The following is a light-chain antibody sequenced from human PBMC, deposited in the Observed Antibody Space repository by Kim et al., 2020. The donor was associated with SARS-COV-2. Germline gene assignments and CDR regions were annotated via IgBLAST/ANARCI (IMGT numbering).Light chain of an antibody. V-gene: IGLV2-8*01. CDR2: EVT. CDR1: SSDVGGYNY. CDR3: GSYVGNNNFV. Sequence: GQSVTIPCTGTSSDVGGYNYVSWYQHHPGKAPKLMIYEVTKRPSGVPDRFSGSKSGNTASLTVSGLQAEDEADYYCGSYVGNNNFVFGTGTKVTVL. J-gene: IGLJ1*01.